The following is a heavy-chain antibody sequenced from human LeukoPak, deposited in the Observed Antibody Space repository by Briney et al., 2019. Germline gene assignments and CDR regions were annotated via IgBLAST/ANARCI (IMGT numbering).Heavy chain of an antibody. CDR1: GGSISSGDYY. CDR2: IYYSGST. Sequence: TSETLSLTCTVSGGSISSGDYYWSWIRQPPGKGLEWIGYIYYSGSTYYNPSLKSRVTISVDTSKNQFSLKLSSVTAADTAVYYCAREGGIAAASNALDYWGQGTLVTVSS. V-gene: IGHV4-30-4*01. J-gene: IGHJ4*02. D-gene: IGHD6-13*01. CDR3: AREGGIAAASNALDY.